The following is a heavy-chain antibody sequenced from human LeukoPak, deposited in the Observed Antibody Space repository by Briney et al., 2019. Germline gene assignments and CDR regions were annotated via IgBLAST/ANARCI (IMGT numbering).Heavy chain of an antibody. CDR1: SGSISSYY. CDR3: ARERGGYYDTSGDAFDI. CDR2: IHYSGST. D-gene: IGHD3-22*01. J-gene: IGHJ3*02. V-gene: IGHV4-59*12. Sequence: SETLSLTCTVSSGSISSYYWNWIRQPPGKGLEWIGYIHYSGSTNYNPSLKSRVTISVETSKNQFSLKLSSVTAADTAVYYCARERGGYYDTSGDAFDIWGQGTMVTVSS.